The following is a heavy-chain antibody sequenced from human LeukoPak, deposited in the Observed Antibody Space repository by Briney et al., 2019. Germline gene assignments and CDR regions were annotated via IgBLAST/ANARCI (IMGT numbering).Heavy chain of an antibody. V-gene: IGHV1-2*06. Sequence: ASVKVSCKASGYTFTGYYMHWVRQAPGQGLEWMGRINPNSGGTNYAQKFQGRVTMTRDTSISTAYMELSRLRSDDTAVYYCAREGWGYYGFWSGQGYGMDVWGQGTTVTVSS. D-gene: IGHD3-3*01. CDR2: INPNSGGT. J-gene: IGHJ6*02. CDR3: AREGWGYYGFWSGQGYGMDV. CDR1: GYTFTGYY.